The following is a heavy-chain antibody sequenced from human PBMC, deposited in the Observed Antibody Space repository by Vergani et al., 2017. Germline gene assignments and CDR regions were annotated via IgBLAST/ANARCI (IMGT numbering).Heavy chain of an antibody. D-gene: IGHD2-15*01. V-gene: IGHV3-23*03. Sequence: EVQLLESGGDLVQPGGSLRLSCAASGFTFSSYAMSWVRQAPGKGLEWVSLIFSDVSTTYYADSVKGRFTISRDKSNNTLYLQMNSLRAEDTAVYYCAKPLCSGGACYYFDYWGQGTLVTVSS. CDR2: IFSDVSTT. CDR3: AKPLCSGGACYYFDY. J-gene: IGHJ4*02. CDR1: GFTFSSYA.